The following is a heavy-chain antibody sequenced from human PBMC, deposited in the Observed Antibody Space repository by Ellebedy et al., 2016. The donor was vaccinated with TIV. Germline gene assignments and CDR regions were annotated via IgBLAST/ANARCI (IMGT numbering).Heavy chain of an antibody. J-gene: IGHJ4*02. CDR2: KRFDGRME. D-gene: IGHD6-19*01. Sequence: GESLKISCVASGFRLSTHGMHWVRQAPGKGLEWVAFKRFDGRMEYNGDSVKGRFIISRDVSKNTLYLQMNRLRAEDTAMYYCTRETNSPPGAVAGTGFDCWGQGTPVIVSS. CDR1: GFRLSTHG. V-gene: IGHV3-30*02. CDR3: TRETNSPPGAVAGTGFDC.